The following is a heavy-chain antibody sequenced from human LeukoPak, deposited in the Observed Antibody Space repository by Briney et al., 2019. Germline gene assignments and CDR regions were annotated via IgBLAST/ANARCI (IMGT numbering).Heavy chain of an antibody. CDR2: VKGKTDGGTA. J-gene: IGHJ4*02. CDR1: GFTFSNAW. Sequence: GGSLRLSCAASGFTFSNAWMGWVRQAPGKGPEWVGRVKGKTDGGTADYAAPVKGRFSISRDDSVNTLSLQMNSLQTEDTGLYYCAKYSSSSAFDYWGQGTLVTVSS. CDR3: AKYSSSSAFDY. V-gene: IGHV3-15*01. D-gene: IGHD6-6*01.